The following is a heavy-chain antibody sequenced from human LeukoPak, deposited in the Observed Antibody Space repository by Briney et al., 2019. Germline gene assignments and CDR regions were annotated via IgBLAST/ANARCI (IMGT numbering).Heavy chain of an antibody. Sequence: SETLSLTCTVSGGSISSYYWSWIRQPAGKGLEWIGRIYTSGSTNYNPSLKSRVTMSVDTSKNQFSLKLSSVTAADTAVYYCARDKYYYDSSGYYYNFDYWGQGTLVTVSS. J-gene: IGHJ4*02. CDR1: GGSISSYY. CDR2: IYTSGST. CDR3: ARDKYYYDSSGYYYNFDY. D-gene: IGHD3-22*01. V-gene: IGHV4-4*07.